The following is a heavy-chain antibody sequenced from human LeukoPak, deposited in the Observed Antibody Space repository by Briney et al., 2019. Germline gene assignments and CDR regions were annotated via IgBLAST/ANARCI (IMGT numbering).Heavy chain of an antibody. CDR3: TTGGGVYDYVSLH. J-gene: IGHJ1*01. V-gene: IGHV3-15*01. CDR1: GFTFSSYA. D-gene: IGHD3-16*01. CDR2: IKSKSDGGTT. Sequence: PGGSLRLSCAASGFTFSSYAMNWVRQAPGKGLEWVGRIKSKSDGGTTDYAAPVKGKFTIPRDDSKNTLYLQMNSLKSEDTAVYYCTTGGGVYDYVSLHWGQGTLVTVSS.